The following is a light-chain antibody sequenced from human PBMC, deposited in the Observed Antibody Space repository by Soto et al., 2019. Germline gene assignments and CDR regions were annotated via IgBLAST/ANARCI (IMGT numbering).Light chain of an antibody. CDR1: SSDVGSYDY. CDR2: NVN. CDR3: SSYTSSSTVV. V-gene: IGLV2-18*02. J-gene: IGLJ2*01. Sequence: QSVLIQPPSVSGSPGQSVTISCTGTSSDVGSYDYVSWYQQHPGTVPKPMIYNVNTRPSGVPDRFSGSKSGNTASLTISGLQAEDEADYYCSSYTSSSTVVFGGGTKLTVL.